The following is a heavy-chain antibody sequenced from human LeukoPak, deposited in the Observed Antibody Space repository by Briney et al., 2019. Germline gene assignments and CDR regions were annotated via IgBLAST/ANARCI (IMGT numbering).Heavy chain of an antibody. V-gene: IGHV3-30*04. CDR2: ISYDGSNK. CDR1: GFTFSSYA. CDR3: ARPRFDSGWSDFDY. D-gene: IGHD6-19*01. Sequence: GGSLRLSCAASGFTFSSYAMHWVRQAPSKGLEWVAVISYDGSNKYYADSVKGRFTISRDNSKNTLYLQMNSLRAEDTAVYYCARPRFDSGWSDFDYWGQGTLATVSS. J-gene: IGHJ4*02.